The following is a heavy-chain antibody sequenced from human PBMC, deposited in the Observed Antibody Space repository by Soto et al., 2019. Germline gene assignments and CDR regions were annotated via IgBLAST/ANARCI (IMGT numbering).Heavy chain of an antibody. D-gene: IGHD3-3*01. CDR3: AKEDRGYDFWSGYLYYYGMDV. V-gene: IGHV3-30*18. CDR2: ISYDGSNK. CDR1: GFTFSSYG. J-gene: IGHJ6*02. Sequence: GESLKISCAASGFTFSSYGMHWVRQAPGKGLEWVAVISYDGSNKYYADSVKGRFTISRDNSKNTLYLQMNSLRAEDTAVYYCAKEDRGYDFWSGYLYYYGMDVWGQGTTVTVSS.